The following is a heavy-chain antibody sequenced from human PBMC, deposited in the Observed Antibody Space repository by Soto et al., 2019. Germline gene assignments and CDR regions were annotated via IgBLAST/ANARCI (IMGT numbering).Heavy chain of an antibody. CDR2: IKHSGNS. CDR1: AGSFSHYY. Sequence: SETLSLTCDVYAGSFSHYYWNWIRQSPEKGLEWIEKIKHSGNSNYNPSLRSRVSISVDMSKNQFSLRLTSVTAADTAVYYCAKDLRSSSWYRVPNGYYYYYGMDVWGQGTTVTVSS. J-gene: IGHJ6*02. CDR3: AKDLRSSSWYRVPNGYYYYYGMDV. D-gene: IGHD6-13*01. V-gene: IGHV4-34*01.